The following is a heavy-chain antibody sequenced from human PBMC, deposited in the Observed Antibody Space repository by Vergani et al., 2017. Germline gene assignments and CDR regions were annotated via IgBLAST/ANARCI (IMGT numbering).Heavy chain of an antibody. Sequence: QVQLQESGPGLVKPSETLSLTCAVYGGSFSGYYWSWIRQPPGKGLEWIGEINHSGSTNYNPSLKSRVTISVDTSKNQFSLKLSSVTAADTAVYYCARVRARRGSGTQKDYWGQGTLVTVSS. CDR1: GGSFSGYY. CDR3: ARVRARRGSGTQKDY. CDR2: INHSGST. D-gene: IGHD3-10*01. V-gene: IGHV4-34*01. J-gene: IGHJ4*02.